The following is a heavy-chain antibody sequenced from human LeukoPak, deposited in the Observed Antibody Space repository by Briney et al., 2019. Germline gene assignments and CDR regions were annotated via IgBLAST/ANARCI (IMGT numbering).Heavy chain of an antibody. CDR1: GFTFSSYA. J-gene: IGHJ6*02. V-gene: IGHV3-30*04. Sequence: GGSLRLSCAASGFTFSSYATHWVRQAPGKGLEWVAVISYDGSNKYYADSVKGRFTISRDNSKNTLYLQMNSLRAEDTAVYYCASRYGDYEEGGWYYYGMDVWGQGTTVTVSS. D-gene: IGHD4-17*01. CDR3: ASRYGDYEEGGWYYYGMDV. CDR2: ISYDGSNK.